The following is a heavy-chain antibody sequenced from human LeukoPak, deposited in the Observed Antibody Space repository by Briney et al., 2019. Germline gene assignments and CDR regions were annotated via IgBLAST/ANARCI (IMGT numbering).Heavy chain of an antibody. J-gene: IGHJ4*02. CDR3: AKGSAHVRPYYFDY. CDR2: ISGSGDST. V-gene: IGHV3-23*01. CDR1: GFTFSSYA. D-gene: IGHD2-15*01. Sequence: GGSLRLSCAASGFTFSSYAMSWVRQAPGKGLEWVSAISGSGDSTYHADSVKGRLTISRDNSKNTLYLQMNSLRAEDTAVYYCAKGSAHVRPYYFDYWGQGTLVTVSS.